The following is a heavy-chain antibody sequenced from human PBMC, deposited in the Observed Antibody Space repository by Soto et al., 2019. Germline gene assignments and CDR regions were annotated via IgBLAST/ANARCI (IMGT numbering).Heavy chain of an antibody. V-gene: IGHV3-15*07. Sequence: GGSLRLSCAASGFTFSNAWMNWVRQAPGKGLEWVGRIKSKTDGGTTDYAAPVKGRFTISRDDSKNTLYLQMNSLKTEDTAVYYCTTAFIAVAGNGEFDYWGQGTLVTVSS. D-gene: IGHD6-19*01. CDR2: IKSKTDGGTT. J-gene: IGHJ4*02. CDR3: TTAFIAVAGNGEFDY. CDR1: GFTFSNAW.